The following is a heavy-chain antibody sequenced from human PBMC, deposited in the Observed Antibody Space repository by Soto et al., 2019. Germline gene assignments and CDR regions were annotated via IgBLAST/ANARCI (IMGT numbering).Heavy chain of an antibody. J-gene: IGHJ2*01. V-gene: IGHV3-23*01. CDR1: GFTCYHHA. CDR3: VRIALGSTMAPYDWYFDF. D-gene: IGHD3-10*01. Sequence: EVQLLESGGGLVQPGGSLRLSCAASGFTCYHHAMTWVRQAPGKGLEWVATISGGGDAPYYADSVRGRFTISRDNSRNTASMLVNSLRGEDTAIYFCVRIALGSTMAPYDWYFDFCGRTKLVSVSS. CDR2: ISGGGDAP.